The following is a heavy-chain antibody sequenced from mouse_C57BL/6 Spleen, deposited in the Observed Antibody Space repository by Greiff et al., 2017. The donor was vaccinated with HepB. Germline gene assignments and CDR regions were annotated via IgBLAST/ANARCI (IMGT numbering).Heavy chain of an antibody. CDR1: GYAFSSSW. V-gene: IGHV1-82*01. CDR2: IYPGDGDT. J-gene: IGHJ1*03. D-gene: IGHD2-2*01. CDR3: AKTGGYDWYFDV. Sequence: VQLQQSGPELVKPGASVKISCKASGYAFSSSWMNWVKQRPGKGLEWIGRIYPGDGDTNYNGKFKGKATLTADKSSSTAYMQLSSLTSEDSAVYVCAKTGGYDWYFDVWGTGTTVTVSS.